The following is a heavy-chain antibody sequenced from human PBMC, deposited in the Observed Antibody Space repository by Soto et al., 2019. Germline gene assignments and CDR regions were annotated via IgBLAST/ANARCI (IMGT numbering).Heavy chain of an antibody. J-gene: IGHJ4*02. D-gene: IGHD1-1*01. V-gene: IGHV3-30*18. CDR3: AKMERGAAANHFDY. CDR1: GFTFSSYG. Sequence: HPGGSLRLSCAASGFTFSSYGMHWVRQAPGKGLEWVAVISYDGSNKYYADSVKGRFTISRDNSKNTLYLQMNNLRAEDTAVYYCAKMERGAAANHFDYWGQGTLVTVSS. CDR2: ISYDGSNK.